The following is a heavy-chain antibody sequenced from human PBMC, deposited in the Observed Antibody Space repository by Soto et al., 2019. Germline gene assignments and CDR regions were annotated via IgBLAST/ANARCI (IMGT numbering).Heavy chain of an antibody. Sequence: GGSLRLSCAASGFTFSSYAVSWVRQAPGKGPEWTSSISGSGSTIYYADSVKGRFTISRDNSKNTLYLQMSSLRAEDTAVYYCAKVFYYYDSSGYYYFDYWGQGALVTVSS. CDR2: ISGSGSTI. CDR1: GFTFSSYA. V-gene: IGHV3-23*01. D-gene: IGHD3-22*01. J-gene: IGHJ4*02. CDR3: AKVFYYYDSSGYYYFDY.